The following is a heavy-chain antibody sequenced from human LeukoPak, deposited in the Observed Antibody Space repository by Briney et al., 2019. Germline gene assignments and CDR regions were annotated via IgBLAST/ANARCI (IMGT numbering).Heavy chain of an antibody. CDR2: IRSKAYGGTT. J-gene: IGHJ6*04. CDR3: TRGEYEVRGVIIESKYYYYGMDV. CDR1: GFTFGDYA. V-gene: IGHV3-49*04. Sequence: PGGSLRLSCTASGFTFGDYAMSWVRQAPGKGLEWVGFIRSKAYGGTTEYAASVKGRFTISRDDSKSIAYLQMNSLKTEDTAVYYCTRGEYEVRGVIIESKYYYYGMDVWGKGTTVTVSS. D-gene: IGHD3-10*01.